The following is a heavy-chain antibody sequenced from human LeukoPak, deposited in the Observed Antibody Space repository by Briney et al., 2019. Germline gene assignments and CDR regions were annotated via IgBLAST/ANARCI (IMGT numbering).Heavy chain of an antibody. V-gene: IGHV3-30*18. D-gene: IGHD3-22*01. CDR1: GFTFSSYG. Sequence: QPGRSLRLSCAASGFTFSSYGMHWVRQAPGKGLEWVAVISYDGSNKYYADSVKGRFTISRDNSKNTLYLQMNSLRAEDTAVYYCAKDKGYYDSSGYYWGNGMDVWGQGTTVTVSS. CDR3: AKDKGYYDSSGYYWGNGMDV. CDR2: ISYDGSNK. J-gene: IGHJ6*02.